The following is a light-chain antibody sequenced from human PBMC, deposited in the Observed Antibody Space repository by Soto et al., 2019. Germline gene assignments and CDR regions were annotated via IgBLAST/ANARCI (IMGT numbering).Light chain of an antibody. Sequence: EIVLTQSPGTLSLSPGERATLSCRASQSVSSSYLAWYQQKPGQPPRLLIYGVSSRATDIPDRFSGSGSETEFTLTISRLEPEDFAVYYCQQYGSSPITFGQGTRLEIK. V-gene: IGKV3-20*01. CDR3: QQYGSSPIT. CDR2: GVS. J-gene: IGKJ5*01. CDR1: QSVSSSY.